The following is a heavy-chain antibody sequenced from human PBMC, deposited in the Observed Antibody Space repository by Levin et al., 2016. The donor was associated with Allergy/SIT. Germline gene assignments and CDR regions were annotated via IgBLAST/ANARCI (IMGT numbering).Heavy chain of an antibody. D-gene: IGHD1-26*01. CDR2: IYYSGST. CDR1: GGSISSSSYY. CDR3: ARVDGVGATSAFDI. V-gene: IGHV4-61*05. J-gene: IGHJ3*02. Sequence: SETLSLTCTVSGGSISSSSYYWGWIRQPPGKGLEWIGYIYYSGSTNYNPSLKSRVTISVDTSKNQFSLKLSSVTAADTAVYYCARVDGVGATSAFDIWGQGTMVTVSS.